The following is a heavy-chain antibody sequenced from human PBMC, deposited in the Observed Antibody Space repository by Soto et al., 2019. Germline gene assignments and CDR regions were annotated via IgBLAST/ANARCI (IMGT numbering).Heavy chain of an antibody. CDR2: IYYSGST. V-gene: IGHV4-59*12. D-gene: IGHD3-16*02. Sequence: SETLSLTCTVSGGSISSYYWSWIRQPPGKGLEWIGYIYYSGSTYYNPSLKSRVTISVDTSKNQFSLKLSSVTAADTAVYYCARDPLTITFGGVIARTYYFDYWGQGTLVTVSS. J-gene: IGHJ4*02. CDR1: GGSISSYY. CDR3: ARDPLTITFGGVIARTYYFDY.